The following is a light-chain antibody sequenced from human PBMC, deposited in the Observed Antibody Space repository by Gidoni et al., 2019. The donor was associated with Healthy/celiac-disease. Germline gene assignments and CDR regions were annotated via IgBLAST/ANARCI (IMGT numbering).Light chain of an antibody. Sequence: QSALTQPRSVSGSPGQSVTFSCTGTSSAVGGYNYVSWYQQHPGKAPKLMIYDVSKRPSGVPDRFSGSKSGNTASLTISGLQAEDESDYYCCSYAGSSYVFGTGTKVTVL. CDR2: DVS. CDR1: SSAVGGYNY. J-gene: IGLJ1*01. V-gene: IGLV2-11*01. CDR3: CSYAGSSYV.